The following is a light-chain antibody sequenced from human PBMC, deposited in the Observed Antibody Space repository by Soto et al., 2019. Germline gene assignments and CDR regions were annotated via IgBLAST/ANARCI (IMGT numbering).Light chain of an antibody. CDR2: RNN. CDR3: AAWDDSLSGPYV. J-gene: IGLJ1*01. Sequence: LNQPRSGKSVAGEGGTIICSGSSSNIGSNYVYWYQQLPGTAPKLPIYRNNQRPSGVPDRFSGSKSGTSASLAISGLRSEDEADYYCAAWDDSLSGPYVFGTGTKVTVL. CDR1: SSNIGSNY. V-gene: IGLV1-47*01.